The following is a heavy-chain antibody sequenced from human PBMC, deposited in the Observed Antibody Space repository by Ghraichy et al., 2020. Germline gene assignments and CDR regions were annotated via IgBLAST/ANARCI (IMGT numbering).Heavy chain of an antibody. CDR2: ISSSSSYI. D-gene: IGHD2-21*02. Sequence: GESLNISCAASGFTFSSYSMNWVRQAPGKGLEWVSSISSSSSYIYYADSVKGRFTISRDNAKNSLYLQMNSLRAEDTAVYYCARGTYCGGDCYSQRGYAFDIWGQGTMVTVSS. CDR3: ARGTYCGGDCYSQRGYAFDI. J-gene: IGHJ3*02. V-gene: IGHV3-21*01. CDR1: GFTFSSYS.